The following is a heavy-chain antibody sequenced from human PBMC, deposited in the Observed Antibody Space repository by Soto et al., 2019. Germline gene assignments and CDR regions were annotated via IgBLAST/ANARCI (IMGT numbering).Heavy chain of an antibody. CDR2: TSNSGST. V-gene: IGHV4-31*03. CDR3: ARGGGSTKVDY. Sequence: QVQLQESGPGLVKPSQTLSLTCTVSGGSITSSGYYWSWIRQHPGEGLEWIGFTSNSGSTSYNPSLKRRFTISVDTSSNQFSLNLKSVTAADTAVYYCARGGGSTKVDYWGQGTLVTVSP. CDR1: GGSITSSGYY. J-gene: IGHJ4*02. D-gene: IGHD2-2*01.